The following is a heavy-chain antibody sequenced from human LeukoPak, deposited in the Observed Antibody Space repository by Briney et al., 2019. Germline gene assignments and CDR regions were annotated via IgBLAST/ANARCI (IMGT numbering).Heavy chain of an antibody. CDR2: MEEYGSYI. CDR1: GFTFSSYG. J-gene: IGHJ4*02. Sequence: PGGSLRLSCAASGFTFSSYGMHWVRQAPGKGLEWVAIMEEYGSYIFYVDSVKGRFIISRDNARNSLYLQMNNLRADDTAVYYCARPRGCGSARCNNFDSWGQGTLVTVSS. V-gene: IGHV3-7*01. D-gene: IGHD2-2*01. CDR3: ARPRGCGSARCNNFDS.